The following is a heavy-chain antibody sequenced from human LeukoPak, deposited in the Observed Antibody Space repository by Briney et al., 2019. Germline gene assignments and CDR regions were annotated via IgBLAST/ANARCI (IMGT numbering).Heavy chain of an antibody. D-gene: IGHD1-1*01. J-gene: IGHJ6*03. CDR1: GYILTELS. CDR3: VIMSHTVVPTARIYYYMDI. Sequence: ASVKVFCKVSGYILTELSIHWVRQAPGKGLEWMGSFDPENAKTMSAQTFQGRVTMTEDTSTDTAYMELRSLRSDDTAIYYCVIMSHTVVPTARIYYYMDIWGTGTTVIVSS. V-gene: IGHV1-24*01. CDR2: FDPENAKT.